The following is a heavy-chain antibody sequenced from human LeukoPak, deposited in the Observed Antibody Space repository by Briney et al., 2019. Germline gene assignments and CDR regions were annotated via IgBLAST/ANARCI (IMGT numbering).Heavy chain of an antibody. D-gene: IGHD3-9*01. CDR2: IIPIFGTA. Sequence: GSSVKVSCKASGGTFSSYAISWVRQAPGQGLEWMGGIIPIFGTANYARKFQGRVTMTRDTSTSTVYMELSSLRSEDTAMYYCAREYISTGYPLDYWGQGTLVTVSS. CDR1: GGTFSSYA. CDR3: AREYISTGYPLDY. J-gene: IGHJ4*02. V-gene: IGHV1-69*05.